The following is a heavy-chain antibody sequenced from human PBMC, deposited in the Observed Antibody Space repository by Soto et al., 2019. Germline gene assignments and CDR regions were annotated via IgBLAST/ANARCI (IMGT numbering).Heavy chain of an antibody. D-gene: IGHD6-13*01. Sequence: SETLSLTCTVSGGSISSSSYYWGWFRQPPGKGLEWIGSIYYSGSTYYNPSLKSRVTISVDTSKNQFSLKLSSVTAADTAVYYCARERPDGSRLDPWGQGTLVTVS. CDR2: IYYSGST. V-gene: IGHV4-39*02. J-gene: IGHJ5*02. CDR1: GGSISSSSYY. CDR3: ARERPDGSRLDP.